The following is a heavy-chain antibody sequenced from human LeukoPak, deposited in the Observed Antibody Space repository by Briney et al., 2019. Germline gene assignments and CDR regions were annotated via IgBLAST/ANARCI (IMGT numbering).Heavy chain of an antibody. CDR1: GYTLTTYG. V-gene: IGHV1-18*01. D-gene: IGHD2-2*01. J-gene: IGHJ4*02. Sequence: ASVKVSCKTSGYTLTTYGISWVRQAPGQGPEWMGWTSTNNGDTNYAQKFQGRVTLTADTSTSTTYTELRSLRSDDTAVYYCALIPYCTTATCYYFDYWGQGTLVTVSS. CDR2: TSTNNGDT. CDR3: ALIPYCTTATCYYFDY.